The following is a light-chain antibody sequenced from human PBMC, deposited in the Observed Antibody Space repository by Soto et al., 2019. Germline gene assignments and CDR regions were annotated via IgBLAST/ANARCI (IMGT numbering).Light chain of an antibody. Sequence: EIVRTQSPATLSVSPGERATLSCRASQSVSSNLAWYQQKPGQSPRLLIYGASTRTTGIPARFSGGGSGTDFTLTISSLQSEDLAVYYCQQYHNWPRTFG. J-gene: IGKJ1*01. CDR3: QQYHNWPRT. V-gene: IGKV3D-15*01. CDR2: GAS. CDR1: QSVSSN.